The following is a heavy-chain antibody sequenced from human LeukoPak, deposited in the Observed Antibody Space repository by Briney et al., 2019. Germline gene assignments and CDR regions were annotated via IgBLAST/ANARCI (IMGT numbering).Heavy chain of an antibody. D-gene: IGHD6-13*01. Sequence: PGGSLRLSCAASGFTFSRDPMQWVRQAPGKGLEWVAVISTDGRDIKYADSVKGRFTISRDNSKNTLSLQMNGLRGDDTAIYYCARDAQIAAAAYYFDYWGQGTLVTVSS. CDR3: ARDAQIAAAAYYFDY. CDR2: ISTDGRDI. CDR1: GFTFSRDP. V-gene: IGHV3-30*04. J-gene: IGHJ4*02.